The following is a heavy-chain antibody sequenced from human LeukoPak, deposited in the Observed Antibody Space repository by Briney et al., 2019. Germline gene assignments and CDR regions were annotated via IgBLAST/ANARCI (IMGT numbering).Heavy chain of an antibody. CDR1: GFTFSSYS. J-gene: IGHJ4*02. Sequence: PGGSLRLSXAASGFTFSSYSMNWVRQAPGKGLEWVSSISSSSSYIYYADSVKGRFTISRDSAKNSLYLQMNSLRAEDTAVYYCARDLSGSLTIDYWGQGTLVTVSS. CDR3: ARDLSGSLTIDY. CDR2: ISSSSSYI. V-gene: IGHV3-21*01. D-gene: IGHD1-26*01.